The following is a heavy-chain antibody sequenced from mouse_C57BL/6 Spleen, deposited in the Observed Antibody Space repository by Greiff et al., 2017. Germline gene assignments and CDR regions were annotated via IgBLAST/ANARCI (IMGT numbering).Heavy chain of an antibody. V-gene: IGHV1-82*01. CDR2: IYPGDGDT. CDR1: GYAFSSSW. D-gene: IGHD2-3*01. Sequence: QVQLKESGPELVKPGASVKISCKASGYAFSSSWMNWVKQRPGKGLEWIGRIYPGDGDTNYNGKFKGKATLTADKSSSTAYMQLSSLTSEDSAVYFGAREDGYYSGYFDVWGTGTTVTVSS. CDR3: AREDGYYSGYFDV. J-gene: IGHJ1*03.